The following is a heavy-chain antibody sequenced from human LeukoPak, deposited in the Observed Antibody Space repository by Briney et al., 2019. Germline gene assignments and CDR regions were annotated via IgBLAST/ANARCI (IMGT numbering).Heavy chain of an antibody. CDR1: GYTFTGYY. D-gene: IGHD5-12*01. Sequence: GASVKVPCKASGYTFTGYYMHRVRQVPGQGPEWMGWINPNSGGTRYAQKFQGRVTMTRDTSISTAYMELSRLRSDDTAVYYCAKEGLAFDYWGQGTLVTVSS. CDR3: AKEGLAFDY. CDR2: INPNSGGT. J-gene: IGHJ4*02. V-gene: IGHV1-2*02.